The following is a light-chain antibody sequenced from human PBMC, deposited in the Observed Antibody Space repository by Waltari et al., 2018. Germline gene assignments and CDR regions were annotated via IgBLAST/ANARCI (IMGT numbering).Light chain of an antibody. CDR3: QQYNSYPWT. V-gene: IGKV1-5*03. J-gene: IGKJ1*01. CDR1: PSISSW. Sequence: DIQMTQSPSTLSASVGDRVTITCRASPSISSWLAWYQQKPGKAPTLLIYKASSLESGVPSSCSGSGSGTEFTLPISSLQPHDFATSYCQQYNSYPWTFGQGTKVEIK. CDR2: KAS.